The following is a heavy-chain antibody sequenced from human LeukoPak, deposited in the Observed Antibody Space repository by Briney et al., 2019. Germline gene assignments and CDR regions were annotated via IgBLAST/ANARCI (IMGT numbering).Heavy chain of an antibody. V-gene: IGHV3-23*01. CDR1: GFTFSDYG. D-gene: IGHD3-3*01. CDR2: IGGRGGSA. CDR3: AKGGGLGVVISHYYYMDV. J-gene: IGHJ6*03. Sequence: GGSLRLSCAASGFTFSDYGMNWVRQTPGKGLEWVSAIGGRGGSAYYADSVKGRFTISRDNSKNTLYLQMNSLRAEDTALYYCAKGGGLGVVISHYYYMDVWGKGTTVTVSS.